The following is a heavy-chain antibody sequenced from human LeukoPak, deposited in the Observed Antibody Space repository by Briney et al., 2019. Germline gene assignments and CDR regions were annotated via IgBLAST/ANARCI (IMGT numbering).Heavy chain of an antibody. CDR3: AFGASNWDQFDY. CDR2: IYPADSDT. J-gene: IGHJ4*02. V-gene: IGHV5-51*01. D-gene: IGHD7-27*01. Sequence: GESLKISCKGPGYTFTNHWIAWVRQMPGKGLEWMGIIYPADSDTRYSPSFQGQVTISADKSVRTAYLQWSSLKASDTAMYYCAFGASNWDQFDYWGQGTLVTVSS. CDR1: GYTFTNHW.